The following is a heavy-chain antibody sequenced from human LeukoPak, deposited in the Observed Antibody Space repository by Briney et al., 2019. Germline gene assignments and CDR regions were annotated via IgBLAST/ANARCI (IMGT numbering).Heavy chain of an antibody. D-gene: IGHD3-22*01. CDR1: DYTFTSYG. V-gene: IGHV1-18*01. CDR3: ASNYYDSSGYYYLPLPDY. CDR2: ITAYNGNT. J-gene: IGHJ4*02. Sequence: ASVKVSCKASDYTFTSYGISWVRQAPGQGLEWMGWITAYNGNTNYAQKLQGRVTMTTDTSTSTAYMELRSLRSDDTAVYYCASNYYDSSGYYYLPLPDYWGQGTLVTVSS.